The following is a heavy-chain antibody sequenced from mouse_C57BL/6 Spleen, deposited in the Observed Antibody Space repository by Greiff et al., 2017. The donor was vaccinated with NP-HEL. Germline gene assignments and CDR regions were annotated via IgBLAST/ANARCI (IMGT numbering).Heavy chain of an antibody. CDR1: GYTFTSYW. CDR2: IDPSDSYT. Sequence: QVQLQQPGAELVMPGASVKLSCKASGYTFTSYWMHWVKQRPGQGLEWIGEIDPSDSYTNYNQKFKGKSTLTVDKSSSTAYMQLSSLTSEDSAVYYCARKLREYYYAMDYWGQGTSVTVSS. V-gene: IGHV1-69*01. J-gene: IGHJ4*01. CDR3: ARKLREYYYAMDY.